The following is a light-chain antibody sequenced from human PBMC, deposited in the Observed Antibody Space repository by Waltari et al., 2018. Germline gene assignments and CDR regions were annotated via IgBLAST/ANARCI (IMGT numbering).Light chain of an antibody. CDR3: QQYNNWPQT. CDR2: GAS. Sequence: EIVMTHSPATLSVSPGERATLSCRASQSVSSNLAWYQQKPGQAPRLLIYGASTRATGSPARFSGSGSGTEFTLTISSLQSEDFAVYYCQQYNNWPQTFGQGTRLEIK. CDR1: QSVSSN. V-gene: IGKV3-15*01. J-gene: IGKJ5*01.